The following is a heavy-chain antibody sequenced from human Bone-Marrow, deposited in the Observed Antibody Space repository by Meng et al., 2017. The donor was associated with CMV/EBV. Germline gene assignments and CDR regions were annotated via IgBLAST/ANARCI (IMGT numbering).Heavy chain of an antibody. CDR3: ARVRPAVTGTGYFQH. CDR1: GGSISSSSYY. CDR2: IYYSGST. V-gene: IGHV4-39*07. D-gene: IGHD6-19*01. J-gene: IGHJ1*01. Sequence: QWQLQGSGPGLLKPSGTLSLTCTVSGGSISSSSYYWGWIRQPPGKGLEWIGSIYYSGSTYYNPSLKSRATISVDTSKNQFSLKLSSVTAADTAVYYCARVRPAVTGTGYFQHWGQGTLVTVSS.